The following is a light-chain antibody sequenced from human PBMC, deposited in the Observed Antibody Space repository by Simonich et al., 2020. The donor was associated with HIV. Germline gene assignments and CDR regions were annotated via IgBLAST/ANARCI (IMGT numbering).Light chain of an antibody. CDR2: EIS. CDR1: QSLLHSDGKTY. Sequence: DIVMTQSPLSLPVTPGEPASISCRSSQSLLHSDGKTYLYWYLQKPGQSPQLLIYEISNRFSGVPDRFSGGGSGTDFTLKISRVEAEDVGVYYCMQALQTPFTFGPGTKVDIK. CDR3: MQALQTPFT. V-gene: IGKV2-29*03. J-gene: IGKJ3*01.